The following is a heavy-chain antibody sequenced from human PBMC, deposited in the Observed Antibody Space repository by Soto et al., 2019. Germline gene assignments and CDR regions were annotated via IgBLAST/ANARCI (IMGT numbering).Heavy chain of an antibody. CDR2: ISSTGGST. D-gene: IGHD3-10*01. CDR3: AKDVKGSGSLPSYYYGMDV. J-gene: IGHJ6*02. CDR1: GFTFSRYA. V-gene: IGHV3-23*01. Sequence: VQLLESGGGLVQPGGSLRISCAASGFTFSRYAMSWVRQAPGKGLEWVSAISSTGGSTYYGDSLKGRFTISRDNSKNTLYLQMHSLRDEDTALYYCAKDVKGSGSLPSYYYGMDVWGQGTTVTVSS.